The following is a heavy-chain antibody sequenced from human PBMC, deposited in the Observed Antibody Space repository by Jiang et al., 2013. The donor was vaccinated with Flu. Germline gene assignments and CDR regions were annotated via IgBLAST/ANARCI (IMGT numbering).Heavy chain of an antibody. CDR1: GYSFTSYW. D-gene: IGHD6-13*01. V-gene: IGHV5-51*01. CDR3: ARQAAAHQPDYYYGMDV. Sequence: QLVESGAEVKKPGESLKISCKGSGYSFTSYWIGWVRQMPGKGLEWMGIIYPGDSDTRYSPSFQGQVTISADKSISTAYLQWSSLKASDTAMYYCARQAAAHQPDYYYGMDVWGQGTTVTVSS. CDR2: IYPGDSDT. J-gene: IGHJ6*02.